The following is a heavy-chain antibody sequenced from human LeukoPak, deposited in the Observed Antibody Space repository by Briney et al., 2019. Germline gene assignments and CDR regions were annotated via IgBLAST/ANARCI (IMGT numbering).Heavy chain of an antibody. CDR3: ARVFRVVRGVLTDAFDI. CDR1: GGSISSSSYY. D-gene: IGHD3-10*01. Sequence: PSETLSLTCTVSGGSISSSSYYWGWIRQPPGKGLEWIGRIYTSGSTNYNPSLKSRVTMSVDTSKNQFSLKLSSVTAADTAVYYCARVFRVVRGVLTDAFDIWGQGTMVTVSS. J-gene: IGHJ3*02. V-gene: IGHV4-39*07. CDR2: IYTSGST.